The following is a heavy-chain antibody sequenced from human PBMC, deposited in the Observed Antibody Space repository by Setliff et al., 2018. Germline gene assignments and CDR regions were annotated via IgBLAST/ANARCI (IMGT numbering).Heavy chain of an antibody. J-gene: IGHJ3*02. CDR3: ARRPGAAHAFDI. D-gene: IGHD6-13*01. CDR2: IFPGDSDT. V-gene: IGHV5-51*01. CDR1: GYTFTNYW. Sequence: PGESLKISCKGSGYTFTNYWIGWVRQMPGKGLEWMGVIFPGDSDTIYSPSFQGQVTISADKSITTAFLQWSSLEASDTAMYYCARRPGAAHAFDIWGQGTMVTVSS.